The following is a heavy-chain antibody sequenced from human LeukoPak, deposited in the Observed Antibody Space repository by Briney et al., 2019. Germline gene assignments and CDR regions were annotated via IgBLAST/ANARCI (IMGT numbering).Heavy chain of an antibody. J-gene: IGHJ5*02. V-gene: IGHV4-34*01. CDR2: INHSGST. D-gene: IGHD3-10*01. CDR3: ARRFPNYYYGSARNLNWFDP. CDR1: GGSFSGYY. Sequence: PSETLSLTCAVYGGSFSGYYWSWIRQPPGKGLEWIGEINHSGSTNHNPSLKSRVTISVDTSKNQFSLKLSSVTAADTAVYYCARRFPNYYYGSARNLNWFDPWGQGTLVTVSS.